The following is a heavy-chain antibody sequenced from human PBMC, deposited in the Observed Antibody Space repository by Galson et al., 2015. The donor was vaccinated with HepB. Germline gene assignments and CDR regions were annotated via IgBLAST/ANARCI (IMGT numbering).Heavy chain of an antibody. CDR1: GFTFSSYS. CDR2: ISFDGNIK. J-gene: IGHJ4*02. CDR3: AREEYDSSGYYPGYFDY. V-gene: IGHV3-30*04. Sequence: SLRLSCAASGFTFSSYSMHWVRQAPGKGLEWLAIISFDGNIKYSADSVKGRFTISRENSKNTLFLQMNSLRPDDTAVYYCAREEYDSSGYYPGYFDYWGQGTLVTVSS. D-gene: IGHD3-22*01.